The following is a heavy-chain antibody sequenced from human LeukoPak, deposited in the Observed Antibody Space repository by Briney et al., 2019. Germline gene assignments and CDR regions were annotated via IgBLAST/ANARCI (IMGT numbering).Heavy chain of an antibody. CDR3: AREIPSGYYYGSGSQYGAFDI. CDR2: ITGSGDST. Sequence: GGSLSLSCAASGFTFSSYAMSWVRQAPGKGLGWVSAITGSGDSTYYADSVKGRFTISRDNSKNTLYLQMNSLRAEDTAVYYCAREIPSGYYYGSGSQYGAFDIWGQGTMVTVSS. CDR1: GFTFSSYA. J-gene: IGHJ3*02. V-gene: IGHV3-23*01. D-gene: IGHD3-10*01.